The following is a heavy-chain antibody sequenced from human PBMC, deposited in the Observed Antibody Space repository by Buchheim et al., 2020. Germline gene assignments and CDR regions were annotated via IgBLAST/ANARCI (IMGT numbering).Heavy chain of an antibody. CDR3: ARGRSPTRADYYYYGMDV. Sequence: EVQLVESGGGLVKPGGSLRLSCAASGFTFSSYSMNWVRQAPGKGLEWVSSISSSSSYIYYADSVKGRFTISRDNATNSLYLQMNSLRAEDTAVYYCARGRSPTRADYYYYGMDVWGQGTT. CDR2: ISSSSSYI. J-gene: IGHJ6*02. V-gene: IGHV3-21*01. D-gene: IGHD3-10*01. CDR1: GFTFSSYS.